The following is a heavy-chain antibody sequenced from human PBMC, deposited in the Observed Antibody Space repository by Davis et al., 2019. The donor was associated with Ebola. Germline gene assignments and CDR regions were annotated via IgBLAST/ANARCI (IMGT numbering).Heavy chain of an antibody. V-gene: IGHV3-11*06. J-gene: IGHJ1*01. D-gene: IGHD6-19*01. CDR3: TRSRVAAQY. CDR1: GFTFSDYY. Sequence: PGGSLRLSCEASGFTFSDYYMTWIRQAPGKGLEWIAYINNSSTYANYADSVKGRFTISRDNAKNSLVLQMDDLTVEDTAVYYCTRSRVAAQYWGQGTLVTVSS. CDR2: INNSSTYA.